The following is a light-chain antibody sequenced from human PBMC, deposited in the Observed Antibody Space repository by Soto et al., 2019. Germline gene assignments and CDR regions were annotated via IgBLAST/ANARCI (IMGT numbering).Light chain of an antibody. CDR3: QNYNSYSEA. CDR1: QTISSW. CDR2: KAS. V-gene: IGKV1-5*03. J-gene: IGKJ1*01. Sequence: DIQMTQSPSTLSGSVGDRVTITCRASQTISSWLAWYQQEPGKAPKLLIYKASTLKSGVPSRFSGSGSGTEFTLTISSLQPDDFATYYCQNYNSYSEAFGQGTKVDIK.